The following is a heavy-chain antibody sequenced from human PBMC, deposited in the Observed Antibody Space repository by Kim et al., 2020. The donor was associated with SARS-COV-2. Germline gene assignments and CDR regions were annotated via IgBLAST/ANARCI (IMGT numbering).Heavy chain of an antibody. CDR1: GFTFSSYG. J-gene: IGHJ6*01. V-gene: IGHV3-30*18. Sequence: GGSLRLSCAASGFTFSSYGMHWVRQAPGKGLEWVAVISYDGSNKYYADSVKGRFTISRDNSKNTLYLQMNSLRAEDTAVYYCAKDLRRPDFWSGYYTYYG. CDR3: AKDLRRPDFWSGYYTYYG. CDR2: ISYDGSNK. D-gene: IGHD3-3*01.